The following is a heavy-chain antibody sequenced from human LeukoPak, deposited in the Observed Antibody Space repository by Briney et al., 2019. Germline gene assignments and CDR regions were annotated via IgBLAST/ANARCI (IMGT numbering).Heavy chain of an antibody. D-gene: IGHD3-16*01. J-gene: IGHJ4*02. Sequence: GGSLRLSCAASRFTFSSYGMHWVRQAPGNGLEWVALISYDGSNKYYADSVKGRFTISRDNSKNTLYLQMNSLRAEDTAVYYCARDLTFYFDYWGQGTLVTVSS. CDR3: ARDLTFYFDY. CDR2: ISYDGSNK. V-gene: IGHV3-30*03. CDR1: RFTFSSYG.